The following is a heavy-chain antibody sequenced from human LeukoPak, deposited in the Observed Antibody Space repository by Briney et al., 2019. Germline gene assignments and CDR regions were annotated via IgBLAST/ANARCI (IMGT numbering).Heavy chain of an antibody. D-gene: IGHD1/OR15-1a*01. V-gene: IGHV4-31*03. J-gene: IGHJ4*02. CDR3: ARSNRVQQDY. Sequence: SETLSLTCTVSGGSISSGGYYWSWLRQHPGKGLEWIGYIYYSGSTYYNPSLKSRVTISVDTSKNQFSLKLSSVTAADTAVYYCARSNRVQQDYWGQGTLVTVSS. CDR2: IYYSGST. CDR1: GGSISSGGYY.